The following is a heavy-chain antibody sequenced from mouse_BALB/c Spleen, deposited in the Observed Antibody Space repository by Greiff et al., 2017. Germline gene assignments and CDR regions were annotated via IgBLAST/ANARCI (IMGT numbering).Heavy chain of an antibody. CDR2: INPSNGRT. D-gene: IGHD2-3*01. J-gene: IGHJ1*01. Sequence: QVQLQQPGAELVKPGASVKLSCKASGYTFTSYWMHWVKQRPGQGLEWIGEINPSNGRTNYNEKFKSKATLTVDKSSSTAYMQLSSLTSEDSAVYYCARSDGYYGGYFDVWGAGTTVTVSA. CDR3: ARSDGYYGGYFDV. V-gene: IGHV1S81*02. CDR1: GYTFTSYW.